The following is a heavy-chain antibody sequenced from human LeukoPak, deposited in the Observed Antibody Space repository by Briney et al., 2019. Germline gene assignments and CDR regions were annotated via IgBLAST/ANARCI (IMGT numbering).Heavy chain of an antibody. CDR2: INPNTGGT. V-gene: IGHV1-2*02. Sequence: ASVKVSCKASGYSFIGYYMHWVRQAPGQGLEWMGWINPNTGGTNYAQKFQGRVTMTRDTSISTAYMELSRPRSDDTAVYYCARDKGGIAVAGTISWFDPWGQGTLVTVSS. CDR1: GYSFIGYY. CDR3: ARDKGGIAVAGTISWFDP. J-gene: IGHJ5*02. D-gene: IGHD6-19*01.